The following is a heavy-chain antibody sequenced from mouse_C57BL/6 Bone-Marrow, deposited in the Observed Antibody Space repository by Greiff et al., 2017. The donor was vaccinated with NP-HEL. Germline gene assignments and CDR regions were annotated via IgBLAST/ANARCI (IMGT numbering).Heavy chain of an antibody. CDR2: INPNNGGT. V-gene: IGHV1-22*01. CDR1: GYTFTDYN. J-gene: IGHJ4*01. CDR3: ARDSYYAMDY. Sequence: VQLQQSGAELVRPGTSVKMSCKASGYTFTDYNMHWVKQSHGKSLEWIGYINPNNGGTSYNQKFKGKATLTVNKSSSTAYMELRSLTSEDSAVYYCARDSYYAMDYWGQGTSVTVSS.